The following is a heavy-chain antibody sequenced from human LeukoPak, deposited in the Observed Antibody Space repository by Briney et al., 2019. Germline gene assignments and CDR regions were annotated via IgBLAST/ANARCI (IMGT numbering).Heavy chain of an antibody. J-gene: IGHJ4*02. CDR1: GGSISSYY. Sequence: PSETLSLTCTVSGGSISSYYWSWIRQPPGKGLEWIGYIYYSGSTNYNPSLKGRVTISVDTSKNQFSLKLRSVTAADTAVYYCAWGEGYSYGLNYWGQGTLATVSS. D-gene: IGHD5-18*01. V-gene: IGHV4-59*01. CDR3: AWGEGYSYGLNY. CDR2: IYYSGST.